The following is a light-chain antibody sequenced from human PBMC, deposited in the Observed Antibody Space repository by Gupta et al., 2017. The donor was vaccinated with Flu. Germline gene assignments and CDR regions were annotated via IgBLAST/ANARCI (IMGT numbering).Light chain of an antibody. Sequence: SSNIGSNTVNWYQQVPGTAPHLLIVGNNQRPSGVPDRFSGSKSGTSASLAISGLQSEDEADYYCAVWDDSLNGHYVFGTGTKVTVL. J-gene: IGLJ1*01. V-gene: IGLV1-44*01. CDR1: SSNIGSNT. CDR2: GNN. CDR3: AVWDDSLNGHYV.